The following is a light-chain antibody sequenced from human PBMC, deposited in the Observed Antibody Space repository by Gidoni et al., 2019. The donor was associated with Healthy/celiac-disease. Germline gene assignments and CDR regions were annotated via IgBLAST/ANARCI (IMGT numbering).Light chain of an antibody. Sequence: DIQMTQSPSSLSASVGDRVTITCQASQDIRNYLNWYQQKPGKAPKLLIYDASNLETGVPSRFSGGVSGTDFTFTISSLQPEDIATYYCQQYDNLVTFGPGTKVDIK. CDR3: QQYDNLVT. CDR2: DAS. CDR1: QDIRNY. V-gene: IGKV1-33*01. J-gene: IGKJ3*01.